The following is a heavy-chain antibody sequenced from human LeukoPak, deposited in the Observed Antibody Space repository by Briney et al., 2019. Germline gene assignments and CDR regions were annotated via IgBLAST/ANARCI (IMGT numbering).Heavy chain of an antibody. Sequence: GGSLRLSCAASGFTFSSYSMNWVRQAPGKGLEWVSSISSSSSYIYYADSVKGRFTISRDNAKNSLYLQMNSLRAEDTAVYYCAAGREYSSGWPIDYYYYYGMDVWGQGTTVTVSS. CDR3: AAGREYSSGWPIDYYYYYGMDV. CDR1: GFTFSSYS. CDR2: ISSSSSYI. J-gene: IGHJ6*02. V-gene: IGHV3-21*01. D-gene: IGHD6-19*01.